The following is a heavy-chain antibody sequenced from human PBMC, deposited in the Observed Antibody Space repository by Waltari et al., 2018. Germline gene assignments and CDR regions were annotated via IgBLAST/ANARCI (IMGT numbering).Heavy chain of an antibody. CDR1: GYTFTGYY. CDR2: INPNRGGK. Sequence: QVQLVQSGAEVKKPGASVKVSCKASGYTFTGYYMHWVRQAPGQGLEWRGWINPNRGGKKQAQKFQGRVTMTRDTSISTAYRELSRLRADDTAVYYCARGIRDFWSGYSRYYFDYWGQGTLVTVSS. CDR3: ARGIRDFWSGYSRYYFDY. D-gene: IGHD3-3*01. V-gene: IGHV1-2*02. J-gene: IGHJ4*02.